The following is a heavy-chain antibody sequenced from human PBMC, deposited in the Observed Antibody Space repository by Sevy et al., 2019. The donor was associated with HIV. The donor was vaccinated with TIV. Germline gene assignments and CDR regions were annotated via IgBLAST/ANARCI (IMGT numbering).Heavy chain of an antibody. J-gene: IGHJ4*02. D-gene: IGHD3-10*01. CDR2: IYYSGST. CDR3: ARGGQYRFGEFSFDY. Sequence: SETRSLTCTVSGGSISSGDYYWSWIRQPPGKGLEWIGYIYYSGSTYYNPSLKSRVTISVDTSKNQFSLKLSSVTAADTAVYYCARGGQYRFGEFSFDYWGQGTLVTVSS. V-gene: IGHV4-30-4*01. CDR1: GGSISSGDYY.